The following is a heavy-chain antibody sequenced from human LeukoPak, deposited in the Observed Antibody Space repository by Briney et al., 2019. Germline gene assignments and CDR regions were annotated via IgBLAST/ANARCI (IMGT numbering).Heavy chain of an antibody. V-gene: IGHV3-15*01. J-gene: IGHJ3*02. CDR2: IKSKTDGGTT. Sequence: GGSLRLSCAASGFTFSNAWMSWVRQAPGKGLEWVGRIKSKTDGGTTDYAAPVKGRFTISRDDSENTLYLQMNSLKTEDTAVYYCTTALRLYCSSTSCYTYAFDIWGQGTMVTVSS. CDR1: GFTFSNAW. D-gene: IGHD2-2*02. CDR3: TTALRLYCSSTSCYTYAFDI.